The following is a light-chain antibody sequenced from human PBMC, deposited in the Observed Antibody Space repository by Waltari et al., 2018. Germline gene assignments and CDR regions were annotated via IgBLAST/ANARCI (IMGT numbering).Light chain of an antibody. CDR1: QSVLYSSNNKSY. J-gene: IGKJ1*01. Sequence: DIVMTQSPDSLAVSLGERATINCKSSQSVLYSSNNKSYLAWYQQKPGQSPKLLIYWASTRESGVPDRFSGSGSGTDFTLTISSLPAEDVAVYYCQQYYTTPWTFGQGTKVEIK. CDR2: WAS. CDR3: QQYYTTPWT. V-gene: IGKV4-1*01.